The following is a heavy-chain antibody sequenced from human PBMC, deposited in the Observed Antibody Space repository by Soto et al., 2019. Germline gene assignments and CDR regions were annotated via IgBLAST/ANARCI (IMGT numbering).Heavy chain of an antibody. Sequence: SVKVSCNASGGSLSAYAISWVRQAPGQGPEWVGGIIPVFGISKYAQKVQGTVTITADDSRSTAYMELSNLRSGDTAIYYCAIGREVDSGDCPFYDMDVWGQGTTVTVSS. D-gene: IGHD2-21*01. V-gene: IGHV1-69*13. J-gene: IGHJ6*02. CDR2: IIPVFGIS. CDR1: GGSLSAYA. CDR3: AIGREVDSGDCPFYDMDV.